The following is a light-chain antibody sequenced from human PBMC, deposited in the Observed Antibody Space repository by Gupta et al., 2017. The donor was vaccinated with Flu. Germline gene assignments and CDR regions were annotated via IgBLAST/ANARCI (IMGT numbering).Light chain of an antibody. CDR3: SSYAGSTNVV. Sequence: SDTISCTGASSDVGGYNDVAGYQQHPGKAPKLMIYDVSKRPSGVPDRVAGSKSGNTASLNVAGLQAEDEADYDGSSYAGSTNVVVGGGTKLTVL. V-gene: IGLV2-8*01. CDR2: DVS. CDR1: SSDVGGYND. J-gene: IGLJ3*02.